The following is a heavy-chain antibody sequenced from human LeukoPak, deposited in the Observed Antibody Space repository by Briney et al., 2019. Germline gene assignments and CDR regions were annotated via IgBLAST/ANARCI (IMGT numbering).Heavy chain of an antibody. V-gene: IGHV3-74*01. D-gene: IGHD6-19*01. J-gene: IGHJ4*02. Sequence: PGGSRRLSCAASGFTFSNYWMHWVRQAPGEGLVWVSRISSDGSSTTYADSVKGRFTISRDNAKNTLYLQMNSLRAEDSAVYYCARDLTYSGWYYFDYWGQGTLVTVSS. CDR2: ISSDGSST. CDR3: ARDLTYSGWYYFDY. CDR1: GFTFSNYW.